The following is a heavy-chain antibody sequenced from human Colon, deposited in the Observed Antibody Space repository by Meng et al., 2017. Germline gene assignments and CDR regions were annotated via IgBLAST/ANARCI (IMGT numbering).Heavy chain of an antibody. CDR1: GYTFTDYD. CDR3: ARGYLVVVPTAPNAGY. Sequence: QKRLVQSGAEVKKPGLSVKVSCKASGYTFTDYDINWVRQAPGQGLEWMGRINPNSGGTNYAQKFQGRVTMTRDTSISTAYMELSRLRSDDTAVYYCARGYLVVVPTAPNAGYWGQGTLVTVSS. V-gene: IGHV1-2*06. J-gene: IGHJ4*02. D-gene: IGHD2-2*01. CDR2: INPNSGGT.